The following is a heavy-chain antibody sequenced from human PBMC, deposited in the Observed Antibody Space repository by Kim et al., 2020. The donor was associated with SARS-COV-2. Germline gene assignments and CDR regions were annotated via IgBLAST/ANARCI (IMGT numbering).Heavy chain of an antibody. D-gene: IGHD5-18*01. CDR2: IRSKAYGGTT. V-gene: IGHV3-49*04. CDR1: GFTFGDYA. CDR3: TRVVPYSYGQSGSYYFDY. J-gene: IGHJ4*02. Sequence: GGSLRLSCTASGFTFGDYAMSWVRQAPGKGLEWVGFIRSKAYGGTTEYAASVKGRFTISRDDSKSIAYLQMNSLKTEDTAVYYCTRVVPYSYGQSGSYYFDYWGQGTLVTVSS.